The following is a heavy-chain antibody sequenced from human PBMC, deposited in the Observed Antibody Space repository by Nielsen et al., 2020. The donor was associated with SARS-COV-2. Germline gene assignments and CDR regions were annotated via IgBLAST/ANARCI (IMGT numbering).Heavy chain of an antibody. CDR3: ARESVTGTDAFDI. D-gene: IGHD6-19*01. J-gene: IGHJ3*02. V-gene: IGHV3-48*03. CDR1: GFPFSSYE. CDR2: IRSDGTEQ. Sequence: GESLKISCAASGFPFSSYEMNWVRQAPGKALEWLSIIRSDGTEQFHADSVKGRFTISRDNAENSLSLQMNSLRAEDTAVYYCARESVTGTDAFDIWGQGTVVTVSS.